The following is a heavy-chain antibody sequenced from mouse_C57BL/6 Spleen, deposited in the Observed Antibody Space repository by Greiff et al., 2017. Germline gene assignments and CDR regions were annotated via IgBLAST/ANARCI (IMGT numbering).Heavy chain of an antibody. CDR2: INPYNGGT. CDR1: GYTFTDYY. Sequence: EVQLQQSGPVLVKPGASVKMSCKASGYTFTDYYMNWVKQSHGKSLEWIGVINPYNGGTSYNQKFKGKATLTVDKSSSTAYMELNSLTSEDSAVYYCARFLPYYFDYWGQGTTLTVSS. D-gene: IGHD2-10*01. CDR3: ARFLPYYFDY. V-gene: IGHV1-19*01. J-gene: IGHJ2*01.